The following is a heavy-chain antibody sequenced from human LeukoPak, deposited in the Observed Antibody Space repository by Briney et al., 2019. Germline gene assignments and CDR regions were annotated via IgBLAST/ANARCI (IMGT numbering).Heavy chain of an antibody. Sequence: LSLTCSVSGGSISIYYWTWIRQAPGKGLEWVSYISSSGSTIYYADSVKGRFTISRDNAKNSLYLQMNSLRAEDTAVCYCAREQSGSTGETAFDIWGQGTMVTVSS. V-gene: IGHV3-11*04. CDR1: GGSISIYY. CDR2: ISSSGSTI. D-gene: IGHD1-26*01. J-gene: IGHJ3*02. CDR3: AREQSGSTGETAFDI.